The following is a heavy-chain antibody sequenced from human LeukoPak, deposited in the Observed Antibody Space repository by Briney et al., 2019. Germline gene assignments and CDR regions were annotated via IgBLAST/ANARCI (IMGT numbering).Heavy chain of an antibody. J-gene: IGHJ4*02. CDR1: GGSISNYY. D-gene: IGHD6-13*01. CDR2: IFDSGDT. CDR3: ARHGARIAAAVYFDY. V-gene: IGHV4-59*08. Sequence: PSETLSLTCTVSGGSISNYYWSWIRQPPGKGLEWIAYIFDSGDTRYNPSLKSRVTISVDTSKNQFSLKLNSVTAADTAVYYCARHGARIAAAVYFDYWGQGTLVTVSS.